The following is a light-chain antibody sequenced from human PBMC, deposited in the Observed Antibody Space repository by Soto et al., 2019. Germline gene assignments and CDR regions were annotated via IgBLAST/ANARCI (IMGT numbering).Light chain of an antibody. V-gene: IGLV1-40*01. Sequence: QSVLTQPPSVSGAPGQRVTISCTGSSSNIGAGYDVHWYQHLPGTAPKLLIYGNSKRPSGVPDRFSGSKAGTSASLAITGLQAEDEADYHCQSYDSSLSGSRVFGGGTKLTVL. CDR3: QSYDSSLSGSRV. CDR2: GNS. J-gene: IGLJ2*01. CDR1: SSNIGAGYD.